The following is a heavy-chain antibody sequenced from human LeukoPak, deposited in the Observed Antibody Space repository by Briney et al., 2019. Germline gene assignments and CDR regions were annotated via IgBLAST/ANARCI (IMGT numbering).Heavy chain of an antibody. CDR3: ARGRYDFWSAPSPGEFDP. CDR2: IYYSGCT. J-gene: IGHJ5*02. CDR1: GGSISSGDYY. V-gene: IGHV4-30-4*08. Sequence: SQTLSLTCTVSGGSISSGDYYWSWIRQPPGKGLEWIGYIYYSGCTYYNPSLKSRVTISVDTSKNQFSLKLSSVTAADTAVYYCARGRYDFWSAPSPGEFDPWGQGTLVTVSS. D-gene: IGHD3-3*01.